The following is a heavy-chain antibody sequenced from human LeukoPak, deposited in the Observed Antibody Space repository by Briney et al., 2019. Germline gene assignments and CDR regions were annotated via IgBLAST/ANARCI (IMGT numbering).Heavy chain of an antibody. J-gene: IGHJ3*01. V-gene: IGHV4-59*01. CDR1: GGSISSYY. CDR3: AREKSPERKTWLQLGAFDV. D-gene: IGHD5-24*01. CDR2: IYYSGST. Sequence: PSETLSLTCTVSGGSISSYYWSWIRQPPGKGLEWIGYIYYSGSTNYNPSLKSRVTISVNTSKNQFSLKLSSVTAADTAVYYCAREKSPERKTWLQLGAFDVWGQGTVVTVPS.